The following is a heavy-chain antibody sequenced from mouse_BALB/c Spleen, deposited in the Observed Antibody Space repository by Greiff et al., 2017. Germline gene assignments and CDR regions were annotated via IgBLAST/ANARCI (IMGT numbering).Heavy chain of an antibody. Sequence: EVKLVESGPGLVKPSQSLSLTCTVTGYSITSDYAWNWIRQFPGNKLEWMGYISYSGSTSYNPSLKSRISITRDTSKNQFFLQLNSVTTEDTATYYCARGNSLLRYAMDYWGQGTSVTVSS. CDR3: ARGNSLLRYAMDY. CDR2: ISYSGST. J-gene: IGHJ4*01. CDR1: GYSITSDYA. D-gene: IGHD1-2*01. V-gene: IGHV3-2*02.